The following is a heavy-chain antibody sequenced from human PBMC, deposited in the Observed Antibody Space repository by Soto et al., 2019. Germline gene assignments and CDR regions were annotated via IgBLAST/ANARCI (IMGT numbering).Heavy chain of an antibody. V-gene: IGHV4-59*08. J-gene: IGHJ6*03. CDR1: GCSISSYY. D-gene: IGHD4-17*01. CDR2: IYYSGST. CDR3: ASTGGTVTPYYYYYYMDV. Sequence: SETLSLTCTFSGCSISSYYWSLIRQPPGKGLEWIGYIYYSGSTNYNPSLKSRVTISVDTSKNQFSLKLSSVTAADTAVYYCASTGGTVTPYYYYYYMDVWGKGTTVTVSS.